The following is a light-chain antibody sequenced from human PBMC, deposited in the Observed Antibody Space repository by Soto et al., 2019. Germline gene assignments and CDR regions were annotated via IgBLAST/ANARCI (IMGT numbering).Light chain of an antibody. V-gene: IGLV2-14*01. CDR2: EVN. J-gene: IGLJ1*01. CDR1: SSDVGGYNY. Sequence: QSALTQPASVSGSPGQSITISCTGTSSDVGGYNYVSWYQQHPGKAPKLMIYEVNNRPSGVSNRFSGSKSGSTASLTISGLQAEDEADYYCSSYTSSSTLGVIGTGTKVTVL. CDR3: SSYTSSSTLGV.